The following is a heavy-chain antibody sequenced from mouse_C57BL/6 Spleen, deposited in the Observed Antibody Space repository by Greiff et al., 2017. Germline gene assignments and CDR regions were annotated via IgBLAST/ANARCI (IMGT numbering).Heavy chain of an antibody. CDR3: ARFPQDSSGYRGDYFDY. D-gene: IGHD3-2*02. J-gene: IGHJ2*01. V-gene: IGHV1-64*01. CDR2: IHPNSGST. Sequence: QVQLQQPGAELVKPGASVKLSCKASGYTFTSYWMHWVKQRPGQGLEWIGMIHPNSGSTNYNEKFKSKATLTVDKSSSTAYMQLSSLTSEDSAVYYCARFPQDSSGYRGDYFDYWGQGTPLTVSS. CDR1: GYTFTSYW.